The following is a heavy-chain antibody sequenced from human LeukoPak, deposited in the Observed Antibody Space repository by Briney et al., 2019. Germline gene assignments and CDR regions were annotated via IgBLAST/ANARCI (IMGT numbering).Heavy chain of an antibody. J-gene: IGHJ4*02. CDR3: ARVTRFLEWIKIDY. CDR1: GGSISSYY. D-gene: IGHD3-3*01. CDR2: IYTSGST. V-gene: IGHV4-4*07. Sequence: PSETLSLTCTVSGGSISSYYWSWIRQPAGKGLEWIGRIYTSGSTNYNPSLKSRVTMSVDTSKNQFSLKLSSVTAADTAVYYCARVTRFLEWIKIDYWGQGTLVTVSS.